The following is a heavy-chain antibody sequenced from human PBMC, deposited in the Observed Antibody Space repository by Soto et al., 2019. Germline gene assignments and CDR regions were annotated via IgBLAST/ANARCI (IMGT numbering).Heavy chain of an antibody. CDR2: MNPNSGNT. D-gene: IGHD6-13*01. CDR1: GYTFTSYD. CDR3: ASEPTSSSCWEKHWYFDL. V-gene: IGHV1-8*01. J-gene: IGHJ2*01. Sequence: QVQLVQSGAEVKKPGASVKVSCKASGYTFTSYDINWVRQATGQGLEWMGWMNPNSGNTGYAQKFQGRVTMTRNTSISTAYMELSSLRSEDTAVYYCASEPTSSSCWEKHWYFDLWGRGTLVTVSS.